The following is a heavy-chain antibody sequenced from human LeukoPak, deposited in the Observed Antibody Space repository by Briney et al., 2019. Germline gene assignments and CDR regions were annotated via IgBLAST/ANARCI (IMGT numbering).Heavy chain of an antibody. V-gene: IGHV5-51*01. D-gene: IGHD4-17*01. CDR2: IYPGDSDT. CDR1: GYSFTSYW. J-gene: IGHJ4*02. Sequence: GESLKISCKGSGYSFTSYWIGWVRQMPGKGLEWMGIIYPGDSDTRYSPSFQGQVTISADKSISTAYLQWSSLKASDTAMYYCARLYTDDHGDYQFDYWGQGTLVTVSS. CDR3: ARLYTDDHGDYQFDY.